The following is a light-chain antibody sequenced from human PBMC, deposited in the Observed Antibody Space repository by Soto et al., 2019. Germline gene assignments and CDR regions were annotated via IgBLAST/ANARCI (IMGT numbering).Light chain of an antibody. CDR1: QSINSW. Sequence: DIQMTQSPSTLSASVGDRVTITCRASQSINSWLAWYQQKPGKAPNLLIYKASTLESGVPSRFSGSGSGTAFTLTISCLQPDDFATYYCQHYNSYSEFSFGPGTKVDIK. CDR2: KAS. V-gene: IGKV1-5*03. J-gene: IGKJ3*01. CDR3: QHYNSYSEFS.